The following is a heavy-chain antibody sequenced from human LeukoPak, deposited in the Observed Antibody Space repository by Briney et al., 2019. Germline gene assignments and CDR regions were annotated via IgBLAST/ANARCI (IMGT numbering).Heavy chain of an antibody. CDR2: ISYDGSNK. V-gene: IGHV3-30*18. CDR3: AKDRVYGSGSYLQH. CDR1: GFTFSSYG. D-gene: IGHD3-10*01. Sequence: GGSLRLSCAASGFTFSSYGMHWVRQAPGKGLEWVAVISYDGSNKYYADSVKGRFTISRDNSKNTLYLQMNSLRAEDTAVYYCAKDRVYGSGSYLQHWGQGTPVTVSS. J-gene: IGHJ4*02.